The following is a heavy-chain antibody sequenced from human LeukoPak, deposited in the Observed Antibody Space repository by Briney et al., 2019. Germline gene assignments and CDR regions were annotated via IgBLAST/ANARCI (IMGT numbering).Heavy chain of an antibody. D-gene: IGHD4-17*01. CDR1: GFTFSAYA. V-gene: IGHV3-23*01. Sequence: GGSLRLSCTASGFTFSAYAMMWVRQAPGKGPEWVSAIRGGGGSAFYADSVKGRFTISRDNTKYTLFLQMNSLRAEDTAVYYCARDPNGDYIGAFDMWGPGTMVTVSS. J-gene: IGHJ3*02. CDR2: IRGGGGSA. CDR3: ARDPNGDYIGAFDM.